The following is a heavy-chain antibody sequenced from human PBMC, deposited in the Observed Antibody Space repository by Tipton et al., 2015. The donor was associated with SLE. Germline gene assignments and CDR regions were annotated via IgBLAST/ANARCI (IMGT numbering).Heavy chain of an antibody. V-gene: IGHV3-20*04. CDR3: ARDQWELEDYYGMDV. D-gene: IGHD1-26*01. CDR1: GFTFDDYG. Sequence: SLRLSCAASGFTFDDYGMSWVRQAPGKGLEWVSGINWNGGSTRYADSVKGRFTISRDNAKNSLYLQMNSLRAEDTALYYCARDQWELEDYYGMDVWGQGTTVTVSS. CDR2: INWNGGST. J-gene: IGHJ6*02.